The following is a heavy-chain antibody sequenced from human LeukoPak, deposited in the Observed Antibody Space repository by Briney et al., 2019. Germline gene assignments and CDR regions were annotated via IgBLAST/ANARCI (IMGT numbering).Heavy chain of an antibody. Sequence: GESLKISRKRPGYTFSNFWIAWVRQMPGKGLEWMGSIYPGDSDTKNSPSFQGQVPISADKSLATASLLWSSLKASDTAMCFCARLSGTTSWGQGTLVTVSS. CDR1: GYTFSNFW. V-gene: IGHV5-51*01. CDR2: IYPGDSDT. D-gene: IGHD2-2*01. J-gene: IGHJ5*02. CDR3: ARLSGTTS.